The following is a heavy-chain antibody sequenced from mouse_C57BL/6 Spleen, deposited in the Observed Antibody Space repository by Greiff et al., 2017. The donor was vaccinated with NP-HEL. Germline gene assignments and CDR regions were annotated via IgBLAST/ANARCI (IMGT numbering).Heavy chain of an antibody. D-gene: IGHD1-1*01. V-gene: IGHV5-17*01. CDR2: ISSGSSTI. CDR1: GFTFSDYG. CDR3: ARHYYGSSLYFDY. Sequence: EVHLVESGGGLVKPGGSLKLSCAASGFTFSDYGMHWVRQAPEKGLEWVAYISSGSSTIYYADTVKGRFTISRDNAKNTLFLQMTSLRSEDTAMYYCARHYYGSSLYFDYWGQGTTLTVSS. J-gene: IGHJ2*01.